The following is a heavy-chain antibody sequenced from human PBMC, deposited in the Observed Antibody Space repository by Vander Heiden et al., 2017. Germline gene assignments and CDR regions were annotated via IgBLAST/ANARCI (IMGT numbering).Heavy chain of an antibody. J-gene: IGHJ6*02. CDR3: AREVGAARVYYYYYYGMDV. D-gene: IGHD6-25*01. CDR1: GFTFSSYG. CDR2: IWYDGSNK. Sequence: QVQLVESGGGVVQPGRSLRLSCAASGFTFSSYGMHWVRQAPGTGLEWVAVIWYDGSNKYYADSVKGRFTISRDNSKNTLYLQMNSLSADDTAVYYCAREVGAARVYYYYYYGMDVWGQGTTVTVSS. V-gene: IGHV3-33*01.